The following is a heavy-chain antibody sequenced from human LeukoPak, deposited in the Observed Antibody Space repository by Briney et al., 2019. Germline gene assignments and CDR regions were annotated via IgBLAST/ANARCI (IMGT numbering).Heavy chain of an antibody. CDR3: AREVGWYGHWYFDL. V-gene: IGHV1-46*01. CDR2: INPSGDRS. J-gene: IGHJ2*01. D-gene: IGHD6-19*01. CDR1: GYTFTSYY. Sequence: ASVKVSCKASGYTFTSYYMHWVRQAPGQGLEWMGIINPSGDRSTYAQKFQDRVTMTRDTSTSTVYMELSSLRSDDTAVYYCAREVGWYGHWYFDLWGRGTLVTVSS.